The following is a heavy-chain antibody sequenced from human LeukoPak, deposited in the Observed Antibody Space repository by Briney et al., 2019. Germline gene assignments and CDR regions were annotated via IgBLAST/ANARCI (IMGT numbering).Heavy chain of an antibody. CDR3: ASLSQVDSSGYSHRSAFDI. V-gene: IGHV3-30-3*01. Sequence: PGGSLRLSCAASGFTFSSYAMHWVRQAPGKGLEWVAVISYDGSNKYYADSVKGRFTISRDNSKNTLYLQMNSLRAEDTAVYYCASLSQVDSSGYSHRSAFDIWGQGTMVTVSS. CDR2: ISYDGSNK. D-gene: IGHD3-22*01. CDR1: GFTFSSYA. J-gene: IGHJ3*02.